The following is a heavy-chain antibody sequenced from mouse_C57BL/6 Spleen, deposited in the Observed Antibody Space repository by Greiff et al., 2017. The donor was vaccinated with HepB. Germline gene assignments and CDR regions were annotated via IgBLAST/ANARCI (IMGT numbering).Heavy chain of an antibody. CDR1: GFTFSSYA. CDR3: ARVEYYGSRERDYFDY. J-gene: IGHJ2*01. CDR2: ISDGGSYT. Sequence: DVKLVESGGGLVKPGGSLKLSCAASGFTFSSYAMSWVRQTPEKRLEWVATISDGGSYTYYPDNVKGRFTISRDNAKNNLYLQMSHLKSEDTAMYYCARVEYYGSRERDYFDYWGQGTTLTVSS. D-gene: IGHD1-1*01. V-gene: IGHV5-4*03.